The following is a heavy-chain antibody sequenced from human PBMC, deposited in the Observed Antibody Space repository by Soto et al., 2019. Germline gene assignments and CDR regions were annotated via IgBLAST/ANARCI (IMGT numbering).Heavy chain of an antibody. CDR1: GYTFTSYG. Sequence: ASVKVSCKASGYTFTSYGISLVRQAPGQGLEWMGWISAYNGNTNYAQKLQGRVTMTTDTSTSTAYMELRSLRSDDTAVYYCARDYRSGGSVGYWGQGTLVTVSS. CDR3: ARDYRSGGSVGY. CDR2: ISAYNGNT. V-gene: IGHV1-18*01. D-gene: IGHD2-15*01. J-gene: IGHJ4*02.